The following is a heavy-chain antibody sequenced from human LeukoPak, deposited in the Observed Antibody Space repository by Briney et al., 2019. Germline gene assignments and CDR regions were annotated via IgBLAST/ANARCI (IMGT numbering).Heavy chain of an antibody. Sequence: SETLSLTCTVSGGSISSYYWSWIRQPPGKGLEWIGYIYYSGSTNYNPSLKSRVTISVDTSKNQFSLKLSPVTAADTAVYYCARDGITGTTPFDYWGQGTLVTVSS. J-gene: IGHJ4*02. CDR3: ARDGITGTTPFDY. D-gene: IGHD1-7*01. V-gene: IGHV4-59*01. CDR2: IYYSGST. CDR1: GGSISSYY.